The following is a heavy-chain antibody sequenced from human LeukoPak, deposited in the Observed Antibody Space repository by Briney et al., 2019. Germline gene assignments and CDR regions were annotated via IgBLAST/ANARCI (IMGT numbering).Heavy chain of an antibody. Sequence: GGSLRLSCAASGFTFSSYAMSWVRQAPGKGLEWVSSMSNGGSTYYGDSVKGRFTISRDNSKNTLFLQTNSLRAEDTAVYYCAKGSENIMGAPQADYWGQGTLVTVSS. CDR3: AKGSENIMGAPQADY. V-gene: IGHV3-23*01. D-gene: IGHD1-26*01. J-gene: IGHJ4*02. CDR1: GFTFSSYA. CDR2: MSNGGST.